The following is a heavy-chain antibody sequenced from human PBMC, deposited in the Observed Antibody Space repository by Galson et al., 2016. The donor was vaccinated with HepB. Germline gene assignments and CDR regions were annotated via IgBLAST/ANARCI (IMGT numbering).Heavy chain of an antibody. CDR3: ARFRPLTSHYGNTEQLEH. CDR2: IRDIGNSYAT. D-gene: IGHD3-10*01. V-gene: IGHV3-73*01. J-gene: IGHJ5*02. Sequence: LRLSCAASGFTFSESGIHWVRQASGKGLEWIGRIRDIGNSYATAYAGSVEGRFTISRDDSKNTAYLRMNSLKTEDTAVYYCARFRPLTSHYGNTEQLEHWGQGTLVTVSS. CDR1: GFTFSESG.